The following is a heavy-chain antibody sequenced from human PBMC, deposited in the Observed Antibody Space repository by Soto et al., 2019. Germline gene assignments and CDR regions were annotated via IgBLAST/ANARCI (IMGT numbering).Heavy chain of an antibody. J-gene: IGHJ6*03. D-gene: IGHD2-2*01. Sequence: GGSLRLSCAASGFTFSSYSMNWVRQAPGKGLEWVSSISSSSSYIYYADSVKGRFTISRDNAKNSLYLQMNSLRAEDTAVYYCARDREQVVPAPKGHYYYYYMDVWGKGTTVTVSS. CDR1: GFTFSSYS. V-gene: IGHV3-21*01. CDR3: ARDREQVVPAPKGHYYYYYMDV. CDR2: ISSSSSYI.